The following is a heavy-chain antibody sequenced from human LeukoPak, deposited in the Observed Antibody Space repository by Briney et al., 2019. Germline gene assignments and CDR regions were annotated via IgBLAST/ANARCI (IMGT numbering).Heavy chain of an antibody. D-gene: IGHD1-26*01. CDR1: GFTFSTCA. J-gene: IGHJ4*02. Sequence: GGSLRLSCAASGFTFSTCAMSWVRQAPGKGLEWVSTISGGGRSTNYADSVKGRFTISRDNAKNTLSLQMNSLRAEDTAVYYCARGRVGANPNALDYWGQGTLVTVSS. V-gene: IGHV3-23*01. CDR3: ARGRVGANPNALDY. CDR2: ISGGGRST.